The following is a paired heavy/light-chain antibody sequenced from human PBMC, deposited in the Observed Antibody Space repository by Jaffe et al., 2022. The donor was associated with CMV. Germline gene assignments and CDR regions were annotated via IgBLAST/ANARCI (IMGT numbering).Heavy chain of an antibody. V-gene: IGHV4-59*01. CDR3: ASLSSSWSGAPYYYMDV. D-gene: IGHD6-13*01. CDR2: IYYSGST. Sequence: QVQLQESGPGLVKPSETLSLTCTVSGGSISSYYWSWIRQPPGKGLEWIGYIYYSGSTNYNPSLKSRVTISVDTSKNQFSLKLSSVTAADTAVYYCASLSSSWSGAPYYYMDVWGKGTTVTVSS. J-gene: IGHJ6*03. CDR1: GGSISSYY.
Light chain of an antibody. J-gene: IGLJ2*01. V-gene: IGLV2-14*03. CDR2: DVS. Sequence: QSALTQPASVSGSPGQSITISCTGTSSDVGGYNYVSWYQQHPGKAPKLMIYDVSNRPSGVSNRFSGSKSGNTASLTISGLQAEDEADYYCSSRGVVFGGGTKLTVL. CDR3: SSRGVV. CDR1: SSDVGGYNY.